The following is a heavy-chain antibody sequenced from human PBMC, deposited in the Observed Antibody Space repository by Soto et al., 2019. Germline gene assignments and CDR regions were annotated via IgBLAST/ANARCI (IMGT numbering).Heavy chain of an antibody. D-gene: IGHD6-13*01. J-gene: IGHJ4*02. CDR1: GFTFSSYS. CDR2: ISSSSSYI. V-gene: IGHV3-21*01. CDR3: ARDEQKGVAAAVDY. Sequence: EVQLVESGGGLVKPGGSLRLSCAASGFTFSSYSMNWVRQAPGKGLEWVSSISSSSSYIYYADSAKGRFTISRDNAKNSLYLQMNSLRAEDTAVYYCARDEQKGVAAAVDYWGQGTLVTVSS.